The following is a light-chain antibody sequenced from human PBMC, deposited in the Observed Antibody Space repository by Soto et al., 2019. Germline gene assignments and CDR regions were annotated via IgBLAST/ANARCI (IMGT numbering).Light chain of an antibody. CDR3: CSYAGSSTLYV. Sequence: QSALTQPAAVSGSPGQSVTISCTGTISDVGSYNLVSCYQQHPGKAPKLMIYEGSKRPSGVSNRFSGSKSGNTASLTISGLQAEDEADYYCCSYAGSSTLYVFGTGTKLTVL. V-gene: IGLV2-23*01. CDR2: EGS. J-gene: IGLJ1*01. CDR1: ISDVGSYNL.